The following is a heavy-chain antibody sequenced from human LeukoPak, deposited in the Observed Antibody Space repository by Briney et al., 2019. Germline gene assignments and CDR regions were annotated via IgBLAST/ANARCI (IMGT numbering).Heavy chain of an antibody. CDR3: ARMDYYDTSGYLENWFDP. D-gene: IGHD3-22*01. CDR1: GYTFTNYD. CDR2: MNPNSGNT. Sequence: GASVKVSCKASGYTFTNYDINWVRQATGQGLEWMGWMNPNSGNTGYAQKFQGRVTITRNTSISTAYMELSSLRSEDTAVYYCARMDYYDTSGYLENWFDPWGQGTLVTVSS. J-gene: IGHJ5*02. V-gene: IGHV1-8*03.